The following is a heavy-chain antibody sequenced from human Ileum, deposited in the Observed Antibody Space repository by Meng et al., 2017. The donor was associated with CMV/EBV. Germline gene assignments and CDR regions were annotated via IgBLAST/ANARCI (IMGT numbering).Heavy chain of an antibody. V-gene: IGHV3-53*01. CDR2: IYSGGST. Sequence: SCAASGFTVSSKYMSWVRQAPGKGLEWVSVIYSGGSTYYADSVKGRFTISRDNSKNTLYLQMNSLRAEDTAVYYCARGGRVRGVIGYWGQGTLVTVSS. D-gene: IGHD3-10*01. CDR1: GFTVSSKY. CDR3: ARGGRVRGVIGY. J-gene: IGHJ4*02.